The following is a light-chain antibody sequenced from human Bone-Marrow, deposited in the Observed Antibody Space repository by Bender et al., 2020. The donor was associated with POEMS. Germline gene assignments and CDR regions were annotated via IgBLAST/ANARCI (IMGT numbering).Light chain of an antibody. V-gene: IGLV1-44*01. CDR2: GND. Sequence: LLIYGNDQRPSGVPDRFSGSKSGTSASLAISGLQSEDEADYYCSSHTLSNTLVFGGGTKLTVL. CDR3: SSHTLSNTLV. J-gene: IGLJ3*02.